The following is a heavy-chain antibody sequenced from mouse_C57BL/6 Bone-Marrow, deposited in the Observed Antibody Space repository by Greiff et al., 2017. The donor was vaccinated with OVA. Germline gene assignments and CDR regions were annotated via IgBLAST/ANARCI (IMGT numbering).Heavy chain of an antibody. Sequence: QVQLKQPGAELVKPGASVKMSCKASGYTFTSYWITWVKQRPGQGLEWIGDIYPGSGSTNYNEKFKSKATLSVDTSTSTAYMQLSSLTSEDSTVYFCLIYYGNSFAYWGQGTLVTVSA. J-gene: IGHJ3*01. CDR2: IYPGSGST. V-gene: IGHV1-55*01. D-gene: IGHD2-1*01. CDR3: LIYYGNSFAY. CDR1: GYTFTSYW.